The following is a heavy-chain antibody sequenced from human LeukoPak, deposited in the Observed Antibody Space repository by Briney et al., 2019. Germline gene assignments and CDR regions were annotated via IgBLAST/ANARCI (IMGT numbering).Heavy chain of an antibody. J-gene: IGHJ4*02. CDR2: AYSGGST. CDR1: GFTVGSNY. Sequence: GGTLRLSCAASGFTVGSNYMSWVRQAPGKGLEWVSVAYSGGSTHYADSVKSRFTISRDNSKNTLYLHMNSLRAEDTAVYYCATADSGSYYSGFDYWGQGTLVTVSS. D-gene: IGHD1-26*01. CDR3: ATADSGSYYSGFDY. V-gene: IGHV3-66*01.